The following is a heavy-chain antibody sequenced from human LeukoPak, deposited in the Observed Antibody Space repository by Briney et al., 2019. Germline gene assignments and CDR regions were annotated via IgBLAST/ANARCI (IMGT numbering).Heavy chain of an antibody. D-gene: IGHD3-22*01. CDR3: ARELPPVVTYYFDY. CDR1: GFTLSSFG. J-gene: IGHJ4*02. V-gene: IGHV3-33*01. CDR2: IWYDGSNK. Sequence: GGSLILSCAASGFTLSSFGMHWVRQAPGKGLEWVAVIWYDGSNKYYADSVKGRFTISRDNSKNTLYLQMNSLRAEDTAVYYCARELPPVVTYYFDYWGQGTLVTVSS.